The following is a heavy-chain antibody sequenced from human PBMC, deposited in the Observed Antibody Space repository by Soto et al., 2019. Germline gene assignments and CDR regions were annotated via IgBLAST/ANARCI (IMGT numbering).Heavy chain of an antibody. D-gene: IGHD6-6*01. Sequence: QVPLVQPGAEVKKPGASVKFSCKASGYIFTNFYIHWVRQAPGQGLEWIGIINPNGGSTNYAQNFQGRVTMTRDTSTSTVYMDLSSLRSEDTGVYYCTRGLASGDYWGQGTLITVSS. J-gene: IGHJ4*02. CDR3: TRGLASGDY. CDR1: GYIFTNFY. V-gene: IGHV1-46*03. CDR2: INPNGGST.